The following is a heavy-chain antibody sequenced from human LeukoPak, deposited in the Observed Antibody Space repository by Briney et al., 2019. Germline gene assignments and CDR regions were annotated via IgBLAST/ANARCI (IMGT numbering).Heavy chain of an antibody. CDR3: ARDAETSLAN. J-gene: IGHJ4*02. CDR2: IHLDGRA. V-gene: IGHV3-66*01. Sequence: GGSLRLSCAASGFAVSSKYMNWVRQAPGKGLEWVTVIHLDGRADYADSVKGRFAISSDNSKNTVYLQMNSLKDEDTAVYYCARDAETSLANWGQGTLVTVSP. CDR1: GFAVSSKY. D-gene: IGHD5-24*01.